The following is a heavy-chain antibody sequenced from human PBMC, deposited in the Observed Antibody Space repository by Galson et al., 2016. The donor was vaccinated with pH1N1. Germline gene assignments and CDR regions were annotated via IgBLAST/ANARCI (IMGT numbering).Heavy chain of an antibody. J-gene: IGHJ6*03. CDR3: ARVNSSPPEGNYYMDV. V-gene: IGHV4-4*07. Sequence: LSLTCTVSGGSISSHYWSWIRQPAGKGLEWIGRIYTGGTTNYNPSLKSRVTISVDTSKKQFSMKLSSVTAADTAVYYCARVNSSPPEGNYYMDVWGKGTTVTVS. CDR2: IYTGGTT. CDR1: GGSISSHY. D-gene: IGHD6-13*01.